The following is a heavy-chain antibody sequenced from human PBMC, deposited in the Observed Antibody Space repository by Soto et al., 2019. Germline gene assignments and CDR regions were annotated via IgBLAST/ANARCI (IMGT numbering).Heavy chain of an antibody. V-gene: IGHV4-34*01. Sequence: ETLSLTCAVNGGSLSGFYWSWIRQPPGKGLEWIGEINYSGSTNYNPSLKSRVTISVDTSKNQFSLNLSSVTAADTAVYYCARRRNPWDYWGPGTLVTVSS. J-gene: IGHJ4*02. CDR2: INYSGST. CDR3: ARRRNPWDY. CDR1: GGSLSGFY.